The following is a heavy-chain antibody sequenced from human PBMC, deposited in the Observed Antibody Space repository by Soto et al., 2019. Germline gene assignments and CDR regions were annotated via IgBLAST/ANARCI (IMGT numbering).Heavy chain of an antibody. V-gene: IGHV5-51*01. Sequence: GESLKISCKDSGDKVTNYWIAWVRQMPGKGLELMVIVHVGTPDIRYSPSFKGQVTISADKSVRTAYLQWSCLKASDTAMYYCALVVDGLFYSDYWGQGT. CDR2: VHVGTPDI. D-gene: IGHD2-2*01. J-gene: IGHJ4*02. CDR3: ALVVDGLFYSDY. CDR1: GDKVTNYW.